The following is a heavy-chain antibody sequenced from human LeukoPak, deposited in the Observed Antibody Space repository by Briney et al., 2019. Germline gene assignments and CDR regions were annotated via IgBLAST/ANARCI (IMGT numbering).Heavy chain of an antibody. CDR2: TSGSGDIT. Sequence: GGSLRLSCAASGFTFSTYAMTWVRQAPGKGLEWVSRTSGSGDITYYADSVKGRFTISRTNSKNTLYLQMNSLRAEDTAVYYCARYRSGGGGYYSGIDHWGQGTLVAVSS. CDR1: GFTFSTYA. V-gene: IGHV3-23*01. CDR3: ARYRSGGGGYYSGIDH. D-gene: IGHD2-15*01. J-gene: IGHJ4*02.